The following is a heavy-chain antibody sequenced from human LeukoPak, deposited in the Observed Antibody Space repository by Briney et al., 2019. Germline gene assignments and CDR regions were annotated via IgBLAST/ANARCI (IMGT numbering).Heavy chain of an antibody. J-gene: IGHJ5*02. D-gene: IGHD5-12*01. CDR2: IIPIFGTA. CDR1: GGTFSSYA. Sequence: EASVKVSCKASGGTFSSYAISWVRQAPGQGLEWMGGIIPIFGTANYAQKFQGRVTITTDESTSTAYMELSSLRSEDTAVYYCAKSDRGSNNGFDPWGQGTLVTVSP. CDR3: AKSDRGSNNGFDP. V-gene: IGHV1-69*05.